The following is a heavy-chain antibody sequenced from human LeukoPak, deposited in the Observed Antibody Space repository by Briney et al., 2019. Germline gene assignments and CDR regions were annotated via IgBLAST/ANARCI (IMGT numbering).Heavy chain of an antibody. Sequence: SVKVSCKASGFTFTSSAMQWVRQARGQRLEWIGWIVVGSGNTNYAQKFQERVTITRDMSTSTAYMELSSLRSEDTAVYYCAASGRTYYYDSSGYSEFDPWGQGTLVTVSS. CDR2: IVVGSGNT. D-gene: IGHD3-22*01. V-gene: IGHV1-58*02. CDR1: GFTFTSSA. CDR3: AASGRTYYYDSSGYSEFDP. J-gene: IGHJ5*02.